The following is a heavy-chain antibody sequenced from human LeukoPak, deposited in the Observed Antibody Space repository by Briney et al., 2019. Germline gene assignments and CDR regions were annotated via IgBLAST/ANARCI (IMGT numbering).Heavy chain of an antibody. V-gene: IGHV4-34*01. J-gene: IGHJ4*02. Sequence: SETLSLTCAVYGGSFSGYYWTLIRQPPGKGLEWIGEINHSGSTNYNPSLKSRVTISVDTSKNQFSLKLSSVTAADTAVYYCARLIISYGRFDYWGQGTLVTVSS. CDR2: INHSGST. D-gene: IGHD4-17*01. CDR1: GGSFSGYY. CDR3: ARLIISYGRFDY.